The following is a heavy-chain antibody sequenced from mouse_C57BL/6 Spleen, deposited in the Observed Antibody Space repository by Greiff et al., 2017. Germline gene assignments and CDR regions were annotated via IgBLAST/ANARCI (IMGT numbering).Heavy chain of an antibody. J-gene: IGHJ1*03. CDR3: ARDEDYGSSYGYFDV. D-gene: IGHD1-1*01. CDR1: GYSITSGYY. Sequence: EVQRVESGPGLVKPSQSLSLTCSVTGYSITSGYYWNWIRQFPGNKLEWMGYISYDGSNNYNPSLNNRISITRDTSKNQFFLKLNSVTTEDTATYYCARDEDYGSSYGYFDVWGTGTTVTVSS. CDR2: ISYDGSN. V-gene: IGHV3-6*01.